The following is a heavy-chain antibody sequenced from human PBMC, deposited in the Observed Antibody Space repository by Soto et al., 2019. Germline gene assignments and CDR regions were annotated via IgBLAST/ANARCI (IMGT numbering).Heavy chain of an antibody. CDR3: VVVDRRTIVPYGMDV. J-gene: IGHJ6*02. D-gene: IGHD2-15*01. CDR1: GGSISSSSYY. V-gene: IGHV4-39*01. CDR2: IYYSGST. Sequence: PSETLSLTCTVSGGSISSSSYYWGWIRQPPGKGLEWIGSIYYSGSTYYNPSLKSRVTISVDTSKNQFSLKLSSVTAADTAVYYCVVVDRRTIVPYGMDVWGQGTTVT.